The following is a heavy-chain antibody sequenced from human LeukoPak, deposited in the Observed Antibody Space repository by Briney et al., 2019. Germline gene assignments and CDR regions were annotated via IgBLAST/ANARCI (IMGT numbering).Heavy chain of an antibody. Sequence: SETLSLTCNVSGASFSDYYWCWIWHPAPRGLEWIGRIYVSGGSNYTPSLKSRGSISVDKSKIRFSLNLTSVTAADTAVYYCAREAETYSAGFYYDQWGQGTLVTVSS. CDR1: GASFSDYY. V-gene: IGHV4-4*07. CDR3: AREAETYSAGFYYDQ. D-gene: IGHD5-18*01. J-gene: IGHJ4*02. CDR2: IYVSGGS.